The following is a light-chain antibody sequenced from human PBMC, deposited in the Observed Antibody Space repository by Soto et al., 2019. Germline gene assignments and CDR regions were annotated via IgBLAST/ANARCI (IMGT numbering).Light chain of an antibody. Sequence: QSVLTQPPSVAGSPGQSITISCTGTSSDVGDYNRVSWYLHHPGKAPKLMIFEVTNRPSGISDRFSGFKSGSTASLTISELQPDDEADYYCCSYVGASPYVFGTGTKVTVL. CDR3: CSYVGASPYV. CDR1: SSDVGDYNR. J-gene: IGLJ1*01. V-gene: IGLV2-14*01. CDR2: EVT.